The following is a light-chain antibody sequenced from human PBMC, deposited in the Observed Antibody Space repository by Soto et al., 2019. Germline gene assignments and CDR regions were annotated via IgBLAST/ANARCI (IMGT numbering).Light chain of an antibody. CDR3: QQYSGSLT. J-gene: IGKJ1*01. Sequence: DIQMTQSPSTLSASVGDRVTITCRASQSISGWLAWYQQKPGKAPTLLIFDASNLESGVPSRFGGSGSGTEFTLTISSLQPDDLATYYCQQYSGSLTFGQGTKVEIK. V-gene: IGKV1-5*01. CDR2: DAS. CDR1: QSISGW.